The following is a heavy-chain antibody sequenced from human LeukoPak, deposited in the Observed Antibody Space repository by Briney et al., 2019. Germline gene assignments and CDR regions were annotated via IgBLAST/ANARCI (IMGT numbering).Heavy chain of an antibody. CDR3: ASFGGGV. CDR2: MNPNSGNT. Sequence: ASVKVSCKAPGYTFTSYDVNWVRQATGQGLEWMGWMNPNSGNTGHAQKFQGRVSMTRDTSINTAYLELSSLRSEDTAVYYCASFGGGVWGKGTTVTISS. V-gene: IGHV1-8*01. D-gene: IGHD3-16*01. CDR1: GYTFTSYD. J-gene: IGHJ6*04.